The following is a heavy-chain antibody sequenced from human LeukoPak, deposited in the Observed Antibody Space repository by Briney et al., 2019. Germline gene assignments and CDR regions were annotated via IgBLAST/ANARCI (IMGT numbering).Heavy chain of an antibody. J-gene: IGHJ4*02. Sequence: GASVKVSCKASGYTFTTYGISWVRQAPGQGLEWMGWISAYNGNTNYARKFQGRVTMTTDTSTTTAYVELRSLRSDDTAVYYCARRLERHHDFDYWGQGTLVTVSS. CDR2: ISAYNGNT. CDR3: ARRLERHHDFDY. V-gene: IGHV1-18*01. D-gene: IGHD1-1*01. CDR1: GYTFTTYG.